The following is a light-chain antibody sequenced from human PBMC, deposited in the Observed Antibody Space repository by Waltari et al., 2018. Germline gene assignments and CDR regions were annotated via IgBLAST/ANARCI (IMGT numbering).Light chain of an antibody. CDR1: SAINVGDFN. Sequence: QPVLHQPPSSSASPGESARLTCTLPSAINVGDFNIYWYKQKPGSPPRFLLYYKSDSEKAQGSGVPSRFSGSKDASANAGFLLISGRQSEDEADYYCMFWPSNVWLFGGGTKLTVL. CDR2: YKSDSEK. V-gene: IGLV5-37*01. CDR3: MFWPSNVWL. J-gene: IGLJ3*02.